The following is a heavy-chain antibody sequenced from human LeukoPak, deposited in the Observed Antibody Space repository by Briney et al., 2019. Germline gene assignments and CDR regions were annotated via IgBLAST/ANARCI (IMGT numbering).Heavy chain of an antibody. V-gene: IGHV1-2*02. D-gene: IGHD1-26*01. CDR1: AYTFTGYY. CDR3: TRVNLRGSQYNWFDP. J-gene: IGHJ5*02. CDR2: ITPVIDSA. Sequence: ASVTVSCTASAYTFTGYYMHWVRQAPGQGLEWMGRITPVIDSAKYAQKFRDRLTITADTSTGTAYMELSSLTPDDTALYYCTRVNLRGSQYNWFDPWGQGTLVIVSS.